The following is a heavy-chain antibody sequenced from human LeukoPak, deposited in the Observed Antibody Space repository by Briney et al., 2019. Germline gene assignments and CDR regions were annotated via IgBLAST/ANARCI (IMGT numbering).Heavy chain of an antibody. CDR2: INPSGGST. J-gene: IGHJ6*02. Sequence: RWASVKVSCKASGYTFTGYYMHWVRQAPGQGLEWMGRINPSGGSTSYAQKFQGRVTMTRDTSTSTVYMELSSLRSEATAVYYCAGVNTTAYYYYYGMDVWGQGTTVTVSS. CDR3: AGVNTTAYYYYYGMDV. CDR1: GYTFTGYY. V-gene: IGHV1-46*01. D-gene: IGHD5-18*01.